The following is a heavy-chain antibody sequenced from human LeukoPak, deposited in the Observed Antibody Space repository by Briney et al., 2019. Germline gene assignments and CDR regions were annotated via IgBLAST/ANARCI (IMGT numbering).Heavy chain of an antibody. Sequence: ASVKVSCKTSGYTFTGYDINWVRQAAGQGFEWMGWMHPNSGDTGYAHNLQGRITITRDSSTATVFMELSSLRSEDTAMYYCARDRAGQYQLAPDYWGQGTLVTVSS. V-gene: IGHV1-8*01. CDR2: MHPNSGDT. J-gene: IGHJ4*02. D-gene: IGHD2-2*01. CDR1: GYTFTGYD. CDR3: ARDRAGQYQLAPDY.